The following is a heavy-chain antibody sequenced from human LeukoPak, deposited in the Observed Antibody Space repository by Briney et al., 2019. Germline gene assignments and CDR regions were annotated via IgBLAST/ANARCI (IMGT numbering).Heavy chain of an antibody. Sequence: GGSLRLSCTASGFTFGDYAMNWVRQAPGKGLEWVGFIRSKAYGGTTEYAASVKGRFTISRDDSKSIAYLQMNSLKTEDTAVCYCTRGAGLGSSSFFDYWGQGTLVTVSS. D-gene: IGHD6-6*01. J-gene: IGHJ4*02. CDR1: GFTFGDYA. V-gene: IGHV3-49*04. CDR3: TRGAGLGSSSFFDY. CDR2: IRSKAYGGTT.